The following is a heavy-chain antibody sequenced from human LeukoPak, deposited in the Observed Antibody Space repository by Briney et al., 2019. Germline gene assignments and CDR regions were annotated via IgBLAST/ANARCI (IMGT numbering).Heavy chain of an antibody. CDR1: GFTFSSDW. D-gene: IGHD3-3*01. CDR2: MKQDGSEK. CDR3: AREPGYDFWSGYRGY. J-gene: IGHJ4*02. V-gene: IGHV3-7*01. Sequence: GGPLRLSCAASGFTFSSDWMSGVRQAPGKGREWVANMKQDGSEKYYVDSVKGRFTISRDNAKNSLYLQMNSLRAEDTAVYYCAREPGYDFWSGYRGYWGQGTLVTVSS.